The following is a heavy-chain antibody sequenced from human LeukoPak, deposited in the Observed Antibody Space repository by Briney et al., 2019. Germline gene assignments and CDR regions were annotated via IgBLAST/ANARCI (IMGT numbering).Heavy chain of an antibody. CDR2: ISYDGSNK. V-gene: IGHV3-30*18. CDR1: GFTFSSYG. D-gene: IGHD3-9*01. J-gene: IGHJ3*02. CDR3: AKELVLRYFDWLDAFDI. Sequence: GGSLRLSCAASGFTFSSYGMHWVRQAPGKGLEWVAVISYDGSNKYYADSVKGRFTISRDNSKNTLYLQMNSLRAEDTAVYYCAKELVLRYFDWLDAFDIWGQGTMVTVSS.